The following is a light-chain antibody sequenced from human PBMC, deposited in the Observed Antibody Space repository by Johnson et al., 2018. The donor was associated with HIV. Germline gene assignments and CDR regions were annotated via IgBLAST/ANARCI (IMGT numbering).Light chain of an antibody. CDR1: SSNIGNNY. CDR2: DNN. CDR3: ATWDSRLSAGHV. J-gene: IGLJ1*01. Sequence: QSVLTQPPSVSAAPGQKVTISCSGSSSNIGNNYVSWYRQLPGTAPKPLIYDNNKRPSGIPDRISGSKSGTSATLGITGLQTGDEADYYFATWDSRLSAGHVFWTGTKVTVL. V-gene: IGLV1-51*01.